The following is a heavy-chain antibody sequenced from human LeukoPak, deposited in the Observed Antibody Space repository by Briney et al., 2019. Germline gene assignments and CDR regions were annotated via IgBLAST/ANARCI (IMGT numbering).Heavy chain of an antibody. CDR1: GFTFSTSG. CDR3: AKGSGYSFFEY. CDR2: IRNDGSNK. D-gene: IGHD3-22*01. J-gene: IGHJ4*02. Sequence: PGGSLRLSCAASGFTFSTSGMHWVRQATGRGLEWVAFIRNDGSNKYYADSVKGRFTISRDNSKNTLYLQMNSLGAEDTAVYYCAKGSGYSFFEYWGQGTLVTVSS. V-gene: IGHV3-30*02.